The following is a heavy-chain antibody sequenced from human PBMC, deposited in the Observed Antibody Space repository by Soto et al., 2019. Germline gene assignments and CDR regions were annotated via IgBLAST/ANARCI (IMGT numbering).Heavy chain of an antibody. CDR3: TRPELYSSGWPAFDY. CDR2: IRSKANSYAT. CDR1: GFTFSGSA. D-gene: IGHD6-19*01. V-gene: IGHV3-73*01. J-gene: IGHJ4*02. Sequence: PGGSLRLSCAASGFTFSGSAMHWVRQASGKGLEWVGRIRSKANSYATAYAASVKGRFTISRDDSKNTAYLQMNSLKTEDTAVYYCTRPELYSSGWPAFDYWGQGTLVTVSS.